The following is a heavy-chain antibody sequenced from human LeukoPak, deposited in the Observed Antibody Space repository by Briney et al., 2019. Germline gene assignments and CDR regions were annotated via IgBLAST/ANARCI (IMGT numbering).Heavy chain of an antibody. V-gene: IGHV1-69*05. CDR3: ARNFPSMAAAGFYYFDY. J-gene: IGHJ4*02. D-gene: IGHD6-13*01. CDR2: IIPIFGTA. CDR1: GVTFSSYA. Sequence: SVKVSCKASGVTFSSYAISWVRQAPGQGLEWMGRIIPIFGTANYAQKFQGRFTITTDESTSTAYMELSSLRSEDTAVYYCARNFPSMAAAGFYYFDYWGQGTLVTVSS.